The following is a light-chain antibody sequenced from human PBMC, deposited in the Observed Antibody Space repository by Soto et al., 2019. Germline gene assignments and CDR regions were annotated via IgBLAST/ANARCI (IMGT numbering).Light chain of an antibody. CDR3: QQGNSFPLT. CDR1: QGISSW. V-gene: IGKV1-12*01. CDR2: AAS. Sequence: DIQMTQSPSSVSASVGDRVTITCRASQGISSWLAWFQQKPGEPPRLLIYAASSLHTGVPSRFSGSGSGTDFILTISSLQPEDCATYYCQQGNSFPLTFGGGTKVESK. J-gene: IGKJ4*01.